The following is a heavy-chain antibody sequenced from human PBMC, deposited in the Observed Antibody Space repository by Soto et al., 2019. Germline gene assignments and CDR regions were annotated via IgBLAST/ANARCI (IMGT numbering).Heavy chain of an antibody. J-gene: IGHJ6*03. CDR2: IYSGGST. CDR3: AREEVVVVPAAKYYMDV. V-gene: IGHV3-66*01. CDR1: GFTVSSNY. Sequence: PGGSLRISCAASGFTVSSNYMSWVRQATGKGQEWVSVIYSGGSTYYADSVKGRFTISRDNSKNTLYLQMNSLRAEDTAVYYCAREEVVVVPAAKYYMDVWGKGTTVTVSS. D-gene: IGHD2-2*01.